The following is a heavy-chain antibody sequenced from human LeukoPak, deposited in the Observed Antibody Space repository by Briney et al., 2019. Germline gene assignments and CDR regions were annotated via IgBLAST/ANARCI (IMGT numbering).Heavy chain of an antibody. J-gene: IGHJ5*02. D-gene: IGHD3-10*01. CDR1: GGSISNGGYY. Sequence: SETLSLTCTVSGGSISNGGYYWRWIRQLPGKGLEWIGYIYYNGHTYSNPSLKSRVVISVDTSKTQFSLNLSSVTAADTAVYYCANYASGTYRFDPWGQGTLVTVSS. CDR2: IYYNGHT. CDR3: ANYASGTYRFDP. V-gene: IGHV4-31*03.